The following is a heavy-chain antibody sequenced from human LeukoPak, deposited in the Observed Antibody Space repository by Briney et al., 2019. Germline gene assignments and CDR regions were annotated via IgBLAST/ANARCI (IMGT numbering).Heavy chain of an antibody. V-gene: IGHV1-18*01. CDR2: ISAYNGNT. D-gene: IGHD5-18*01. CDR1: GYTFTSYG. Sequence: ASVKVSCKASGYTFTSYGISWVRQAPGQGLEWMGWISAYNGNTNYAQKLQGRVTMTTDTSTSTAYMELRGLRSDDTAVYYCARSGYSYGRSYYYYGMDVWGQGTTVTVSS. J-gene: IGHJ6*02. CDR3: ARSGYSYGRSYYYYGMDV.